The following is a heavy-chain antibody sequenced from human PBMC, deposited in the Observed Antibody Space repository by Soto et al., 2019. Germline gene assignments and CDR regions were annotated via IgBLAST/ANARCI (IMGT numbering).Heavy chain of an antibody. Sequence: GDSVKVSCQSSGYTFTGYFIHWLRHAPVQVLEWMGRINPNSGATNYARKFQDRVTMTRDTSINTAYMELRSLRSDDTAVYYCARDGATYGDYELEWFDPWGQGNLVTGSS. CDR3: ARDGATYGDYELEWFDP. CDR2: INPNSGAT. J-gene: IGHJ5*02. CDR1: GYTFTGYF. D-gene: IGHD4-17*01. V-gene: IGHV1-2*06.